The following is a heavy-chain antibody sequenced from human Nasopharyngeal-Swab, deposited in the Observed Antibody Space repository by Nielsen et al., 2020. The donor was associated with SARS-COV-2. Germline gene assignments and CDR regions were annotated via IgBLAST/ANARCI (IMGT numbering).Heavy chain of an antibody. CDR2: IYYSGST. CDR3: ARHLSHDYGDPETYYYFDY. Sequence: PGKGLEWIGYIYYSGSTYYNPSLKSRVTISVDTSKNQFSLKLSSVTAADTAVYYCARHLSHDYGDPETYYYFDYWGQGTLVTVSS. V-gene: IGHV4-39*01. D-gene: IGHD4-17*01. J-gene: IGHJ4*02.